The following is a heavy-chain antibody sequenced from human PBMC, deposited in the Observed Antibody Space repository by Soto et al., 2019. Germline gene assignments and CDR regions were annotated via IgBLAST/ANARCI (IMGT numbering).Heavy chain of an antibody. CDR2: IIPIFGTA. J-gene: IGHJ6*02. Sequence: SVKVSCKASGGTFSSYAISWVRQAPGQGLEWMGGIIPIFGTANYAQKFQGRVTITADKSTSTAYMELSSLRSEDTAVYYCARDTAALVLGYYGMDVWGQGTTVTV. D-gene: IGHD2-15*01. CDR3: ARDTAALVLGYYGMDV. V-gene: IGHV1-69*06. CDR1: GGTFSSYA.